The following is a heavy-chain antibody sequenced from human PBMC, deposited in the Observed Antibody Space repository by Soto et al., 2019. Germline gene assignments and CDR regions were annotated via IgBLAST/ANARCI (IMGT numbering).Heavy chain of an antibody. CDR1: GFTFSNYG. Sequence: GGSLRLSCAASGFTFSNYGMTWVRQAPGKGLEWVSGISGSGGSTYYADSVKGRFTISWDNSKNTLYLQMNSLRAEDTAVYYCAKGMELYSSGWFPFFDYWGQGTLVTVSS. J-gene: IGHJ4*02. D-gene: IGHD6-19*01. V-gene: IGHV3-23*01. CDR3: AKGMELYSSGWFPFFDY. CDR2: ISGSGGST.